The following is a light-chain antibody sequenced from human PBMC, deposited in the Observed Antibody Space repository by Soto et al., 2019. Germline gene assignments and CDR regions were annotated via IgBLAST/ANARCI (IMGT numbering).Light chain of an antibody. V-gene: IGKV1-33*01. CDR3: QQYDNRPPYT. CDR1: QDISNY. CDR2: DAS. Sequence: DIQMTQSPSSLSASVGDRVTITCQASQDISNYLNWYQQKPGKAPKLLIYDASNLEPGVPSRFSGSGSGTDFTFTISSLQPEDIATYYCQQYDNRPPYTFGRGTKLEIK. J-gene: IGKJ2*01.